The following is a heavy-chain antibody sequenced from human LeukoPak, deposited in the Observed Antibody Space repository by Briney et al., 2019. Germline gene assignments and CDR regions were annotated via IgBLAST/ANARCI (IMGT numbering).Heavy chain of an antibody. CDR3: ARDWGDSSSLLSHYYYMDV. CDR2: IIPIFGTA. Sequence: ASVKVSCKASGGTFSSYAISWVRQAPGQGLEWMGGIIPIFGTANYAQKFQGRVTITADESTSTAYMEQSSLRSEDTAVYYCARDWGDSSSLLSHYYYMDVWGKGTTVTVSS. J-gene: IGHJ6*03. CDR1: GGTFSSYA. D-gene: IGHD6-6*01. V-gene: IGHV1-69*13.